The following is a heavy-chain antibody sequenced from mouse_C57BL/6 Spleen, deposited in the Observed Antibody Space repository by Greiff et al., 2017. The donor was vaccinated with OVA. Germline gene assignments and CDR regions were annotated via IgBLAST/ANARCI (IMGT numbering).Heavy chain of an antibody. CDR1: GFTFSSYT. D-gene: IGHD1-1*01. Sequence: EVKLMESGGGLVKPGGSLKLSCAASGFTFSSYTMSWVRQTPEKRLEWVATISGGGGNTYYPDSVKGRFTISRDNAKNTLYLQMSSLRSEDTALYYCARHGDYYGSSFFDYWGQGTTLTVSS. CDR3: ARHGDYYGSSFFDY. V-gene: IGHV5-9*01. J-gene: IGHJ2*01. CDR2: ISGGGGNT.